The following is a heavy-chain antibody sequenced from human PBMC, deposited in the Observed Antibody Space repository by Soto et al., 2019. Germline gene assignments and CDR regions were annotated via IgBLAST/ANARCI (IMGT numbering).Heavy chain of an antibody. CDR1: GQSFSAHS. Sequence: QVQLQQWGAGLVKPSETLSLSCAVYGQSFSAHSWAWIRQSSWKGLEWSGEINESGSTYYNPSLKSRVTISADTSKNQFSLKLSTVSAADTAVYFCARGSGIVALPGELEDFNYDYWGQGTLVNDSS. J-gene: IGHJ4*02. CDR2: INESGST. V-gene: IGHV4-34*01. D-gene: IGHD1-1*01. CDR3: ARGSGIVALPGELEDFNYDY.